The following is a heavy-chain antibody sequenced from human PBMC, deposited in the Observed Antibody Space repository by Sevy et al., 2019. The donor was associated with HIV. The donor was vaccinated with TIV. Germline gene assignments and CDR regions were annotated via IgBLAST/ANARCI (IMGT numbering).Heavy chain of an antibody. CDR3: ARHRSGWHQYYYGLDV. CDR2: IRADGNNK. CDR1: GFSFSSYG. D-gene: IGHD6-19*01. J-gene: IGHJ6*02. Sequence: GGSLRLSCVASGFSFSSYGMHWVRQAPGKGLEWVAVIRADGNNKYYEDSVKGRFIISRDNSKNTRYLQMISLRAEDTAVYYCARHRSGWHQYYYGLDVWGQGTTVTVSS. V-gene: IGHV3-33*01.